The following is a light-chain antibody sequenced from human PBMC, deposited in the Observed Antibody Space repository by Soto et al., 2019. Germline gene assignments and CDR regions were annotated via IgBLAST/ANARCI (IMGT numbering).Light chain of an antibody. CDR3: QHYGSSLRV. V-gene: IGKV3-20*01. J-gene: IGKJ4*01. CDR2: GAS. CDR1: QSISRNY. Sequence: EIVLTQSPGTLSLSPGERATLSCRASQSISRNYLGWYQQNPGQAPRLLIYGASNRATGVPDRFSGSASGTDFAFTISRLEPEDFAVYYCQHYGSSLRVFGGGTKVEIK.